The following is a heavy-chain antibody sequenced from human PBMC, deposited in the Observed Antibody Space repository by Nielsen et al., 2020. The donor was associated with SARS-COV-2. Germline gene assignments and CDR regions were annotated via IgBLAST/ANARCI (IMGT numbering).Heavy chain of an antibody. D-gene: IGHD4-23*01. CDR1: GGSFSGYY. CDR3: AKNYGGITYYFDY. CDR2: INHSGST. J-gene: IGHJ4*02. Sequence: GSLRLSCAVYGGSFSGYYWSWIRQPPGKGLEWIGEINHSGSTYYNPSLKSRVTISVDTSKNQFSLKLSSVTAADTAVYYCAKNYGGITYYFDYWGQGTLVTVSS. V-gene: IGHV4-34*01.